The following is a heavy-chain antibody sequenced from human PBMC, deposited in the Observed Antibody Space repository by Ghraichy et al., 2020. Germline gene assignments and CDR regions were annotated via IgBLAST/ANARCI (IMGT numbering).Heavy chain of an antibody. Sequence: GESLNISCKATGYTFTAYYLHWVRQAPGQGLEWIGRVNPTGGGINYAQKFQGRVTMTRDTSIATAYMELSSLRYDDSAVYFCIRASGGYDFGNDAFDIWGQGTMVSVSS. CDR1: GYTFTAYY. V-gene: IGHV1-2*06. J-gene: IGHJ3*02. D-gene: IGHD5-12*01. CDR3: IRASGGYDFGNDAFDI. CDR2: VNPTGGGI.